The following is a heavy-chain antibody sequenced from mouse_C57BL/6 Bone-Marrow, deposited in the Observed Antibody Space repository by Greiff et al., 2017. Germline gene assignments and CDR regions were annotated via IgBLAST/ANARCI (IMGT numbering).Heavy chain of an antibody. J-gene: IGHJ3*01. CDR1: GYTFTSYW. V-gene: IGHV1-50*01. D-gene: IGHD2-3*01. Sequence: QVQLQQPGAELVKPGASVKLSCKASGYTFTSYWMKWVKQRPGQGLEWIGEIDPSDGNTNSNHKFKGKATLTVDTSSSTAYMQLSILTSEDSAVYYCASDGSFGFAYWGQGTLVTVSA. CDR2: IDPSDGNT. CDR3: ASDGSFGFAY.